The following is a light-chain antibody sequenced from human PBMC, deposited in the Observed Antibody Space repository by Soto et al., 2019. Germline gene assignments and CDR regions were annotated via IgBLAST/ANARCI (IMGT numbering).Light chain of an antibody. J-gene: IGKJ1*01. V-gene: IGKV3-20*01. CDR3: QQYGSSPVT. CDR2: GAS. CDR1: QSVSSSY. Sequence: EIVLTQSPGTLSLSRGERATLSCRASQSVSSSYLAWYQQKPGQAPRLLIYGASSRATGIPDRFSGSGSGTDFTLTISSLEPEDFAVYYCQQYGSSPVTFGQGTKVEIK.